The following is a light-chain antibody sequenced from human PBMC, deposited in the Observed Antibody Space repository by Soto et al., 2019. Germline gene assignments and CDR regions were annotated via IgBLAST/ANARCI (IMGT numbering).Light chain of an antibody. CDR3: QQYGV. V-gene: IGKV3-20*01. Sequence: VLTQSPGTLSLSPGERATLSCRASQSVSSSYLAWYQQKPGQAPRLLIYGASSRATGIPDRFSGSGSGTDFTLTISRLEPEDFAVYYCQQYGVFGQGTRLEIK. J-gene: IGKJ5*01. CDR2: GAS. CDR1: QSVSSSY.